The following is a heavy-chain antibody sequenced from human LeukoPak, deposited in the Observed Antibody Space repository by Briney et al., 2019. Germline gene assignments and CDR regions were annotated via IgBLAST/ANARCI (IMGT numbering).Heavy chain of an antibody. CDR1: GGSINRYY. D-gene: IGHD2-2*01. Sequence: KPSETLSLTCAVSGGSINRYYWSWIRQPPGKGLEWIGSIYHSGSTYYNPSLKSRVTISVDTSKNQFSLKLSSVTAADTAVYYCARCEYQLLSDPWGQGTLVTVSS. CDR2: IYHSGST. V-gene: IGHV4-38-2*01. J-gene: IGHJ5*02. CDR3: ARCEYQLLSDP.